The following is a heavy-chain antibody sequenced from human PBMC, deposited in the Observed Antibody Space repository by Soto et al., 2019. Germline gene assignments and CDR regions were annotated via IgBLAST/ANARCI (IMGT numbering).Heavy chain of an antibody. CDR1: GVSISSGNW. V-gene: IGHV4-4*02. CDR3: VRPHYQSNTFYSYFDY. J-gene: IGHJ4*02. Sequence: SETLSLTCAVSGVSISSGNWWTWVRQTPQRGLEYIGEIFHDGTANYYPSFERRVAISVDTSKNQFSLELSSVTAADTAVYYCVRPHYQSNTFYSYFDYWGQGTLVTVSS. D-gene: IGHD2-15*01. CDR2: IFHDGTA.